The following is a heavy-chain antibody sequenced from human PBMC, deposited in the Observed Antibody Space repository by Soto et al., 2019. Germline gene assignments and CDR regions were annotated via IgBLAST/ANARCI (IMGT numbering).Heavy chain of an antibody. CDR1: GDTFTKYA. CDR3: ARDLGGCSAGSCRYNWLDS. V-gene: IGHV1-69*06. D-gene: IGHD2-15*01. Sequence: QVQLVQSGAEVKKPGSSVKDSCKASGDTFTKYAISWVRQAPGQGLEWMGGIIPFYGTAHYAEKFQDRVTIIADTSTSTADMELSSLRPEDTAVYYCARDLGGCSAGSCRYNWLDSWGQGTLVTVSS. CDR2: IIPFYGTA. J-gene: IGHJ5*01.